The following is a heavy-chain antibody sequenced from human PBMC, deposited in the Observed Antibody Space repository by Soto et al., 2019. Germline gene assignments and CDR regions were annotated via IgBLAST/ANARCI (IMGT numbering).Heavy chain of an antibody. CDR2: INPNSGDT. D-gene: IGHD3-9*01. V-gene: IGHV1-2*02. CDR3: ARDARGTRGFDEMDI. J-gene: IGHJ6*02. Sequence: VASGKVSCKASGYIFTGYHIHWVRQAPGRGLEWMGWINPNSGDTEYAQNFQGRVTMTRDTSFNLVYMEMSGLMSDDTAVYYCARDARGTRGFDEMDIWGQGTTVTVSS. CDR1: GYIFTGYH.